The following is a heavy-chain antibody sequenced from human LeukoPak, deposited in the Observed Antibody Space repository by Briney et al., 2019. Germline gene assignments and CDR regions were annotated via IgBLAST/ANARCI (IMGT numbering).Heavy chain of an antibody. J-gene: IGHJ6*03. Sequence: AETLRPSCTPSVFSISHYALSWVRQAPGKGLEWIPPDTSSNTSTNYASSVRGRFTIFSENSKKTLYLQMNSCGGDGTAVYYCSKAPLGACAGAGCYYLVVWGKGTTVIVAS. CDR1: VFSISHYA. V-gene: IGHV3-23*01. CDR2: DTSSNTST. CDR3: SKAPLGACAGAGCYYLVV. D-gene: IGHD3-10*01.